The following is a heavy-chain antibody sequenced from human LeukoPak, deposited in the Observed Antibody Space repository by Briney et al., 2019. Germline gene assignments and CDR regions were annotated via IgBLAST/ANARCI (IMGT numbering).Heavy chain of an antibody. CDR3: ARTSQYCSSTSCYRPGRDYYYYMDV. V-gene: IGHV4-39*07. Sequence: SETLSLTCTVSGGSISSSSYYWSWIRQPPGKGLEWIGEINHSGSTNYNPSLKSRVTISVDTSKNQFSLKLSSVTAADTAVYYCARTSQYCSSTSCYRPGRDYYYYMDVWGKGTTVTVSS. CDR1: GGSISSSSYY. CDR2: INHSGST. J-gene: IGHJ6*03. D-gene: IGHD2-2*01.